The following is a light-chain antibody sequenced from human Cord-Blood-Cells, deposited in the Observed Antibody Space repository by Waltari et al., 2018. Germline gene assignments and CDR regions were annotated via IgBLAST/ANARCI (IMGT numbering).Light chain of an antibody. CDR3: CSYAGSSTVV. CDR1: SSDVGRYNL. CDR2: EVS. V-gene: IGLV2-23*02. J-gene: IGLJ2*01. Sequence: QSALTQPASVSGSPGQSITISCTGTSSDVGRYNLVSWYQQHQGKAPKPMIYEVSKRPSGVSNRFSGSKSGNTASLTISGLQAEDEADYYCCSYAGSSTVVFGGGTKLTVL.